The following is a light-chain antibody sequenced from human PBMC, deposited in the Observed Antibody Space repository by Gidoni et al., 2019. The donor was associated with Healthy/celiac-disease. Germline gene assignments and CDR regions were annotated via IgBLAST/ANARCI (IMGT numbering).Light chain of an antibody. CDR2: DAS. J-gene: IGKJ4*01. CDR3: QKSSHWRT. CDR1: QRVSNY. Sequence: DIVLTQSPATLSLSPGERATISCRASQRVSNYLAWYQQKPGQAPRLLIYDASNRATGIPARFSGSGSGTDFTLTISSLEPEDFAVYYCQKSSHWRTFGGGTKVEIK. V-gene: IGKV3-11*01.